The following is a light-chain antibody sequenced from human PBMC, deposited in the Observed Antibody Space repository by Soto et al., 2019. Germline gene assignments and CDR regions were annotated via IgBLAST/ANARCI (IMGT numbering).Light chain of an antibody. CDR2: DAS. V-gene: IGKV1-5*01. J-gene: IGKJ1*01. CDR1: QSISSW. CDR3: QQYNSYWT. Sequence: DIQMTQSPSTLSASVEDTVTVTCRASQSISSWLAWYQQKPGNAPKLLIYDASSLESGVQSRFSGSGSGTEFTLTISSLQPDDFATYYCQQYNSYWTFGQGTKVDIK.